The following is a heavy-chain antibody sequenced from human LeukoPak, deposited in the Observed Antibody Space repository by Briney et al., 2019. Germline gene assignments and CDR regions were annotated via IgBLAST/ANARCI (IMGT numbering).Heavy chain of an antibody. D-gene: IGHD2-15*01. CDR2: ISGSGGST. Sequence: GGSLRLSCAASGFTFSSYAMSWVRQAPGKGLEWVSAISGSGGSTYYADSVKGRLTISRDNAKNSLYLQMNSLRAEDTAVFYCARDYGYCSGGSCYPRRPFDYWGQGTLVTVSS. V-gene: IGHV3-23*01. CDR1: GFTFSSYA. J-gene: IGHJ4*02. CDR3: ARDYGYCSGGSCYPRRPFDY.